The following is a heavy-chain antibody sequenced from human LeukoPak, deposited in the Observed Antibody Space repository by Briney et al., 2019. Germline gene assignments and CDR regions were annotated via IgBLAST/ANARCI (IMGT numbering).Heavy chain of an antibody. V-gene: IGHV3-73*01. D-gene: IGHD2-2*01. CDR2: IRSKANNYAT. CDR3: TRHGRSSEGHQAFDN. Sequence: GGSLRLSCAASGFSFSDFAMHWVRQASGKGLEWVGRIRSKANNYATEYGVRVSGRFTISRDDSTNTVYLQMNSLKTEDMAVYYCTRHGRSSEGHQAFDNWGQGILVIVSS. J-gene: IGHJ4*02. CDR1: GFSFSDFA.